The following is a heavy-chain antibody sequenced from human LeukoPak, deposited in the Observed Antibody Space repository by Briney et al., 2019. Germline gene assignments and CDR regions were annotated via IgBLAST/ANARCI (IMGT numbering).Heavy chain of an antibody. CDR1: GFPFRAFW. V-gene: IGHV3-74*01. CDR3: VRDMPVGWFTDW. Sequence: PGGSLRLSFAASGFPFRAFWMHWVRPAPGKGLVWVSRVNLDGSGTSYSDSVKGRFTLSRDNAKNTLYLEMNNLRAEETAVYYCVRDMPVGWFTDWWGEGTLVTVS. D-gene: IGHD3-3*01. CDR2: VNLDGSGT. J-gene: IGHJ1*01.